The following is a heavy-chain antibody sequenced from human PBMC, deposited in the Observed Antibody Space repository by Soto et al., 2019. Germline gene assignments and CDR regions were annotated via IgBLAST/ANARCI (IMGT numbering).Heavy chain of an antibody. CDR3: ARIKSGFDSYFDY. J-gene: IGHJ4*02. CDR2: IDWEDGK. V-gene: IGHV2-70*11. CDR1: GFSLSTSGMC. Sequence: SGPTLVNPTQTLTLTCTFSGFSLSTSGMCVTWIRQPPGEALEWLARIDWEDGKYYSPSLTTRLTISKDTSKNQVVLTKTNMDPVDTAAYYCARIKSGFDSYFDYWGQGTLVTVSS. D-gene: IGHD5-12*01.